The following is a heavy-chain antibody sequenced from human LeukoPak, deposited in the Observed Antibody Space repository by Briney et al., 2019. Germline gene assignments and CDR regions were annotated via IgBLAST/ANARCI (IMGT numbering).Heavy chain of an antibody. J-gene: IGHJ5*02. CDR3: ARLRTVAAAGIIWFDP. V-gene: IGHV4-39*01. CDR1: GGSISSSSYY. Sequence: SETLSLTCTVSGGSISSSSYYWGWIRQPPGKGLEWIGSIYYSGSTYYSPSLKSRVTISVDTSKNQFSLKLSPVTAADTAVYYCARLRTVAAAGIIWFDPWGQGTLVTVSS. D-gene: IGHD6-13*01. CDR2: IYYSGST.